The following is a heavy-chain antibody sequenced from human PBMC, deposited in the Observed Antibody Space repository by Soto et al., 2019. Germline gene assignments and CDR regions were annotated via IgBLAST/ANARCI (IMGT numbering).Heavy chain of an antibody. CDR1: GFPFTGYP. D-gene: IGHD3-9*01. J-gene: IGHJ4*02. CDR3: ARDKIPTRRRPYYDILTGRPPVSNY. Sequence: GGSLKPSFAPPGFPFTGYPLTWVPRAPGKGRGGVPAFSGSGGSTYYADSVKGRFTISRDNSKNTLYLQMNSLRAEDTAVYYCARDKIPTRRRPYYDILTGRPPVSNYWGQGTLVTVSS. CDR2: FSGSGGST. V-gene: IGHV3-23*01.